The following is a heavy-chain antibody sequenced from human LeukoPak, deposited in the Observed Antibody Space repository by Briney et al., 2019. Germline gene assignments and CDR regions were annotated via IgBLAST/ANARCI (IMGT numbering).Heavy chain of an antibody. D-gene: IGHD3-10*01. V-gene: IGHV4-39*07. CDR2: IFYSGST. J-gene: IGHJ4*02. CDR1: GGSISTSNYY. Sequence: SETLSLTCTVSGGSISTSNYYWGWIRQPPGKGLEWIGNIFYSGSTYYSPSLKSRVTISLDTSRNQFSLKLSSVTAADTAVYYCARAYYYGSGTNWGRYFDYWGQGTLVTVSS. CDR3: ARAYYYGSGTNWGRYFDY.